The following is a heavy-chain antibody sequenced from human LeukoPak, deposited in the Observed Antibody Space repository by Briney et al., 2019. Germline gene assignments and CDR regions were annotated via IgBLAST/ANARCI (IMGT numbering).Heavy chain of an antibody. Sequence: GGSLRLSCAASGLTLSGYWMHWVRQAPGKGLVWVSRINGDASSTSYADSVKGRFTISRDNAKSTLYLQMNSLRVEDTAVYYCARARGNSYGYFEYWGQGTLVTVSS. D-gene: IGHD5-18*01. CDR2: INGDASST. J-gene: IGHJ4*02. V-gene: IGHV3-74*01. CDR1: GLTLSGYW. CDR3: ARARGNSYGYFEY.